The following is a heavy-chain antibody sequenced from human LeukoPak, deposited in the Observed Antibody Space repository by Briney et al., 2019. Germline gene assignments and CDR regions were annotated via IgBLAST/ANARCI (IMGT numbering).Heavy chain of an antibody. V-gene: IGHV4-34*01. J-gene: IGHJ4*02. D-gene: IGHD3-22*01. CDR1: GGSFSGYY. CDR3: ASSITMIVVVITTGPYYFDY. CDR2: IYYSGST. Sequence: SETLSLTCAVYGGSFSGYYWSWIRQPPGKGLEWIGSIYYSGSTYYNPSLKSRVTISVDTSKNQFSLKLGSVTAADTAVYYCASSITMIVVVITTGPYYFDYWGQGTLVTVSS.